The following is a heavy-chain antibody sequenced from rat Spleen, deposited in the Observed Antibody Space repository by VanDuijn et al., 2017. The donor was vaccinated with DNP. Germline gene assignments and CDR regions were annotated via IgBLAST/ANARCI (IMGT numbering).Heavy chain of an antibody. CDR1: GFTFSDYF. CDR2: ISTGGGNT. D-gene: IGHD2-2*01. Sequence: EVQLVESGGGLVLPGRSLKLSCAASGFTFSDYFMAWVRQAPTKGLEWVASISTGGGNTYYRDSVKGRFTVSRDNAKTSLWLQMDSLRPEDTATYYCGRHFRDTAVVLDWFTHWGQGTLVTVSS. J-gene: IGHJ3*01. CDR3: GRHFRDTAVVLDWFTH. V-gene: IGHV5-25*01.